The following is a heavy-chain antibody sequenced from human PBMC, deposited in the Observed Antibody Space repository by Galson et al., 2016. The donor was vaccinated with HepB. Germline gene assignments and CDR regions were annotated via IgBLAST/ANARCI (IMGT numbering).Heavy chain of an antibody. CDR1: GGSISNNYY. J-gene: IGHJ4*02. D-gene: IGHD1-26*01. V-gene: IGHV4-39*01. Sequence: SETLSLTCTVSGGSISNNYYWGWIRQPPGKGLEWIGSIHHGGTTYYNPSLKSRFTLSVDMSKNQFSLNLRSVTAADTAVYYCARHALLGAKDFHSWGQGTLVTVSS. CDR3: ARHALLGAKDFHS. CDR2: IHHGGTT.